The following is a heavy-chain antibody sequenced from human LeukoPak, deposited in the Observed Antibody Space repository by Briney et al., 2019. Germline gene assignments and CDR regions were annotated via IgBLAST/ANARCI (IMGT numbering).Heavy chain of an antibody. Sequence: SETLSLTCTVSGGSVSSSGFNWGWIRQPPGKGLEWIETIFYSGSTYYNPSLGSRVAISVDTSKNQFSLDLSSVTAADTAVYYCARRQYGSGWYGDGDWFWFAPWGQGTLVSVSS. CDR1: GGSVSSSGFN. J-gene: IGHJ5*02. CDR3: ARRQYGSGWYGDGDWFWFAP. V-gene: IGHV4-39*01. CDR2: IFYSGST. D-gene: IGHD6-19*01.